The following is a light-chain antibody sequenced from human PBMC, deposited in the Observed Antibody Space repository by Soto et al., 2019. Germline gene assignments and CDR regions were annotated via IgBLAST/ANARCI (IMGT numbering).Light chain of an antibody. CDR2: DVS. V-gene: IGLV2-14*01. Sequence: QSALTQPASVSGSPGQSITISCTGTSSDVGAYNSVSWYQQHPGKAPKLIIYDVSTRPSGISDRFSGSKSGNTASLTISGLQAEAESDYYCSSYTTSVTYVFGTGTKLTVL. CDR1: SSDVGAYNS. CDR3: SSYTTSVTYV. J-gene: IGLJ1*01.